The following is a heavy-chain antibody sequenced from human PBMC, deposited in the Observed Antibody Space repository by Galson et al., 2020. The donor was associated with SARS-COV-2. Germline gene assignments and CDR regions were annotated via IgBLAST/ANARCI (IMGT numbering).Heavy chain of an antibody. CDR3: ARSISPVVPAALGMDV. CDR1: GYGFKSYW. J-gene: IGHJ6*03. D-gene: IGHD2-2*01. Sequence: KIAESLKISCKASGYGFKSYWIGWVRQMPGKGLEWMGIIYPGDSDIRYSPSFQGQVTISADKSISTAYLQWSSLKASDTAMYYCARSISPVVPAALGMDVWGKGTTVTVSS. V-gene: IGHV5-51*01. CDR2: IYPGDSDI.